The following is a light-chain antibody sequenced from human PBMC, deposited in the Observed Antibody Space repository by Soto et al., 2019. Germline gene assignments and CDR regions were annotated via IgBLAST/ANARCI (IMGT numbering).Light chain of an antibody. Sequence: EIVLTQSPGTLSLSPGERATLSCTASQSVRSGYVAWYQQKPGQAPRLLIYGASFRASGISDRFSGSGSGTGFTLTISRMEPEDVAVYYCQQYAGSPRTFGQGTKLDIK. CDR1: QSVRSGY. V-gene: IGKV3-20*01. J-gene: IGKJ1*01. CDR3: QQYAGSPRT. CDR2: GAS.